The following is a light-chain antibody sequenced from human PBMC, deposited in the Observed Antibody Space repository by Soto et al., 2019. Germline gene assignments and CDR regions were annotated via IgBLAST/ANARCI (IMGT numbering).Light chain of an antibody. J-gene: IGKJ1*01. CDR1: QSVSNN. CDR2: GAS. V-gene: IGKV3-15*01. CDR3: QQYNNWPRT. Sequence: EIVMTQSPATLSVSPGERATLSCRASQSVSNNLAWYQQKPGQAPRLLIYGASTRATGIPARFSGSGSGTEFTLTISSLLSEDFAVYYCQQYNNWPRTFGQGTKVGL.